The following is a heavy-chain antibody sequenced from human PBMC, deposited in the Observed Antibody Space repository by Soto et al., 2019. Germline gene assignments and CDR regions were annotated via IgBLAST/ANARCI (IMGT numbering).Heavy chain of an antibody. J-gene: IGHJ6*02. V-gene: IGHV1-46*01. CDR3: ARDQDGSGKYYYYGMDV. CDR1: GYTFTSYY. D-gene: IGHD3-10*01. Sequence: ASVKVSCKASGYTFTSYYMHWVRQAPGQGLEWMGIINPSGGSTSYAQKFQGRVTMTRDTSTSTVYMELSSLRSEDTAVYYCARDQDGSGKYYYYGMDVWRQGTTVTVSS. CDR2: INPSGGST.